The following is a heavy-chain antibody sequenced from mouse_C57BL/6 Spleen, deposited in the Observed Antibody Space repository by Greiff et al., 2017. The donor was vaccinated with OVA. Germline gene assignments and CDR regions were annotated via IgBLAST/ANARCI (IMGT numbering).Heavy chain of an antibody. CDR2: ISSGSSTI. Sequence: EVMLQESGGGLVKPGGSLKLSCAASGFTFSDYGMHWVRQAPEQGLEWVAYISSGSSTIYYADTVKGRFTISRDNAKNTLFLKMTSLRSEDTAMYYCARRWNYYAMDYWGQGTSVTVSS. CDR3: ARRWNYYAMDY. J-gene: IGHJ4*01. V-gene: IGHV5-17*01. D-gene: IGHD2-3*01. CDR1: GFTFSDYG.